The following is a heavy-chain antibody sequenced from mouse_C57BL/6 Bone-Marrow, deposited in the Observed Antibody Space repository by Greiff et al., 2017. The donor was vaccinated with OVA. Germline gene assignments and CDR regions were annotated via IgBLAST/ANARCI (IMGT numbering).Heavy chain of an antibody. CDR2: IDPEDGET. Sequence: VQLQQPGAELVMPGASVKLSCKASGYTFTSYWMHWVKQRTEQGLEWIGRIDPEDGETKYAPKFQGKATITADTSSNTAYLQLSSLTSEDTAVYYCARYDYVLFDYWGQGTTLTVSS. V-gene: IGHV14-2*01. J-gene: IGHJ2*01. D-gene: IGHD2-4*01. CDR1: GYTFTSYW. CDR3: ARYDYVLFDY.